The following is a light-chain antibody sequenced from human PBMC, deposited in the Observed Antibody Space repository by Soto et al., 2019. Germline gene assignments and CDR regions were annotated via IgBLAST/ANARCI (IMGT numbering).Light chain of an antibody. CDR1: SSDVGGYNY. CDR3: SSYTSSSILV. J-gene: IGLJ1*01. CDR2: EVS. Sequence: ALTHPASVSGSPGQSITISCTGTSSDVGGYNYVSWYQQHPGKAPELMIYEVSNRPSGVSNRFSGSKSGNTASLTISGLQAEDEADYYCSSYTSSSILVFGTGTKVTVL. V-gene: IGLV2-14*01.